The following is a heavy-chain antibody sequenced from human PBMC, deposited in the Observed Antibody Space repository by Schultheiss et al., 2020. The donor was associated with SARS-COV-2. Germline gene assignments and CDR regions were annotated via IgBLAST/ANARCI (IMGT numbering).Heavy chain of an antibody. D-gene: IGHD3-16*01. CDR2: INPSGGST. J-gene: IGHJ4*02. CDR1: GYTFANYY. V-gene: IGHV1-46*01. Sequence: ASVKVSCKASGYTFANYYMHWVRQAPGQGLEWMGKINPSGGSTAYAQKFQGRVAMTRDTSTSTAYMELSSLRSDDTAVYYCAREAALGGFDYWGQGTLVTVSS. CDR3: AREAALGGFDY.